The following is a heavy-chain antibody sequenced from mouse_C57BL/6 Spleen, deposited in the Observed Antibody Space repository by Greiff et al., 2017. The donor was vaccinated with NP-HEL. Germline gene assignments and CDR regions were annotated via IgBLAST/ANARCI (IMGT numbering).Heavy chain of an antibody. Sequence: EVQLQQSGPELVKPGASVKISCKASGYTFTDYYMNWVKQSHGKSLEWIGDINPNNGGTSYNQKFKGKATLTADKSSSTAYMELRSLTSEDSAVYYCAKPGYYDYDGVFAYWGQGTLVTVSA. D-gene: IGHD2-4*01. CDR3: AKPGYYDYDGVFAY. J-gene: IGHJ3*01. CDR2: INPNNGGT. V-gene: IGHV1-26*01. CDR1: GYTFTDYY.